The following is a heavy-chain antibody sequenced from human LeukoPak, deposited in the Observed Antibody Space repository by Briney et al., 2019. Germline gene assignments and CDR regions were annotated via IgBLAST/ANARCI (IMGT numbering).Heavy chain of an antibody. CDR2: INPSGGST. Sequence: GASVKVSCTASGYTFTSYYMHWVRQAPGQGLEWMGIINPSGGSTSYAQKFQGRVTMTRDTSTSTVYMELSSLRSEDTAVYYCARGGIFGVVTFYYYYGMGFWGQGTTVTVSS. V-gene: IGHV1-46*01. J-gene: IGHJ6*02. D-gene: IGHD3-3*01. CDR1: GYTFTSYY. CDR3: ARGGIFGVVTFYYYYGMGF.